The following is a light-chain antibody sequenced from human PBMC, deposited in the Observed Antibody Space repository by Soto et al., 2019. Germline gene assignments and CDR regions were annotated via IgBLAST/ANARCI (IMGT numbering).Light chain of an antibody. Sequence: SVLTPSPGPLSLSPGERATLPCRASQSFSSSYLAWYQKKPGQATRLLIYGASSRATGIPERFSGSGSGTDFTLTISRLEPEYFAVYYCQQYGDSITFGQGTRLDIK. CDR1: QSFSSSY. V-gene: IGKV3-20*01. CDR3: QQYGDSIT. CDR2: GAS. J-gene: IGKJ5*01.